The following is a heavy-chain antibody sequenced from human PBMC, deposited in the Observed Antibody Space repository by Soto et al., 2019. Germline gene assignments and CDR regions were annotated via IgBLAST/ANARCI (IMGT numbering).Heavy chain of an antibody. J-gene: IGHJ6*02. CDR1: GCPLSSGGYY. V-gene: IGHV4-30-4*01. CDR3: ARDLWGYGSSWRYYYYGMDV. Sequence: SETLSLTFTVSGCPLSSGGYYWSWIRQPPGKGPEWIGYIYYSGSTYYNPSLKSRVTISVDTSKNQFSLKLSSVTAADTAVYYCARDLWGYGSSWRYYYYGMDVWGQGTTVTVSS. CDR2: IYYSGST. D-gene: IGHD6-13*01.